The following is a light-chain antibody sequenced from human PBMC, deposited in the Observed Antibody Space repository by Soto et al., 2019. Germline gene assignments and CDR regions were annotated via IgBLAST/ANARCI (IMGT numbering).Light chain of an antibody. CDR1: SSDVGGYNY. V-gene: IGLV2-8*01. Sequence: QSVLTQPPSASGSPGQSVTISCTGTSSDVGGYNYVSWYQQHPGKAPKLMIYEVSKRPSGVPDRFSGSKSGNTASLTVSGLQAEDEADYYCSSYAGSSTHVFGTGTKVTVL. CDR2: EVS. J-gene: IGLJ1*01. CDR3: SSYAGSSTHV.